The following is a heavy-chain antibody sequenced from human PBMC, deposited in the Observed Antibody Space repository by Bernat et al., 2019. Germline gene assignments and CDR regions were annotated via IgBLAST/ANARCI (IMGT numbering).Heavy chain of an antibody. V-gene: IGHV3-74*01. CDR3: ARDQYSSTWEPFDC. Sequence: EVQLVESGGGLVQPGGSLRLSFAASGPTFSSHWMHWVRQAPGEGLVWVSRINSDGSSTSYADSVKGRFTISRDNAKNTLFLQMTSLRAEDTAVYYCARDQYSSTWEPFDCWGQGTLVTVSS. CDR1: GPTFSSHW. CDR2: INSDGSST. D-gene: IGHD6-13*01. J-gene: IGHJ4*02.